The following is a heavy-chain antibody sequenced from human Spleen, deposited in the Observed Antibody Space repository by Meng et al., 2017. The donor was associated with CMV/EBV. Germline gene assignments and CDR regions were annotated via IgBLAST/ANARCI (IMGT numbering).Heavy chain of an antibody. CDR3: ARDLLEGATIY. CDR1: GFTFSNYE. V-gene: IGHV3-48*03. Sequence: GESLKISCATSGFTFSNYEMNWVRQAPGKGLEWVSYITGSGDSIYYADSVKGRFTISRDNAKNSLYLQMNSLRAEDTAVYYCARDLLEGATIYWGQGTLVTVSS. CDR2: ITGSGDSI. J-gene: IGHJ4*02. D-gene: IGHD1-26*01.